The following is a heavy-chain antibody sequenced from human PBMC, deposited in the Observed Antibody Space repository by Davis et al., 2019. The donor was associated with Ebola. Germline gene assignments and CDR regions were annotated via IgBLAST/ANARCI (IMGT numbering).Heavy chain of an antibody. Sequence: GESLNISCKGSGYSFTSYWIGGVRQLPGNSPEWMRIIYPGDSDTRYSPSFQGQVTISADKSISTAYLRWSSLKASDTATYYCTRRNDIFTGYQIERGFDYWGQGTLVTVSS. V-gene: IGHV5-51*01. CDR2: IYPGDSDT. D-gene: IGHD3-9*01. J-gene: IGHJ4*02. CDR1: GYSFTSYW. CDR3: TRRNDIFTGYQIERGFDY.